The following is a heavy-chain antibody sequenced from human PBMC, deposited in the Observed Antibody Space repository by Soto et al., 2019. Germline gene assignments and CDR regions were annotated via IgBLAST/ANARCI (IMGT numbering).Heavy chain of an antibody. D-gene: IGHD6-13*01. CDR2: ISYDGSNK. CDR1: GFTFSSYG. Sequence: QVQLVESGGGVVQPGRSLRLSCAASGFTFSSYGMHWVRQAPGKGLEWVAVISYDGSNKYYAESVKGRFTISRDNSKNTLYLLMNSLRAEDTAVYYCAKEGSSSLKSNWFDPWGQGTLVTVSS. V-gene: IGHV3-30*18. CDR3: AKEGSSSLKSNWFDP. J-gene: IGHJ5*02.